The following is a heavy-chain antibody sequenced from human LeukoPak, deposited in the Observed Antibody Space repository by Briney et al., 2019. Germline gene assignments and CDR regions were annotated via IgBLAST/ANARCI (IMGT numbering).Heavy chain of an antibody. CDR2: IKKDGSEK. CDR3: ARVGPWVNPDYYYYYMDV. D-gene: IGHD1-14*01. CDR1: GFTFSSYE. J-gene: IGHJ6*03. Sequence: GGSLRLSCAASGFTFSSYEMNWVRQAPGKGLEWVANIKKDGSEKYYVDSVKGRFTISRDNAKTSLYLQMNSLRAEDTAVYYCARVGPWVNPDYYYYYMDVWGKGTTVTVSS. V-gene: IGHV3-7*01.